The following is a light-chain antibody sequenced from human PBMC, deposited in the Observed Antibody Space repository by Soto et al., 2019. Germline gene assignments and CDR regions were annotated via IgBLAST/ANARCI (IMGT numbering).Light chain of an antibody. J-gene: IGLJ2*01. CDR2: EGN. V-gene: IGLV2-23*01. Sequence: QSALTQPASVSGSPGESITISCTGTSSDVGTYNLVTWYQQHPGRVPKLILYEGNKRPPGVSSRFSASKSGNTASLTISGLQAEDEADYFCCSYAPSRTLLFGGGTKVTVL. CDR1: SSDVGTYNL. CDR3: CSYAPSRTLL.